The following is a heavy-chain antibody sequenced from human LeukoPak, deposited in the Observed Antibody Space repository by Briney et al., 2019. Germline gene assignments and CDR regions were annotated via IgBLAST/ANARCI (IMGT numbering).Heavy chain of an antibody. D-gene: IGHD3-10*01. CDR2: ISGSGGST. CDR3: AKVGSYYNFYYFDY. V-gene: IGHV3-23*01. J-gene: IGHJ4*02. CDR1: GFTFSSYA. Sequence: GGSLRLSCAASGFTFSSYAMSWVRQAPGKGLEWVSGISGSGGSTYYADSVKGRFTISRDNSKNTLYLQMNSLRAKDTAVYYCAKVGSYYNFYYFDYWGQGTLVTVSS.